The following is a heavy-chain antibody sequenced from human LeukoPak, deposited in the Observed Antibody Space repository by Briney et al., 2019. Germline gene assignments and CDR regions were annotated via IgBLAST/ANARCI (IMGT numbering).Heavy chain of an antibody. J-gene: IGHJ4*02. CDR1: GGSISSYY. Sequence: SETLSLTCTVSGGSISSYYWSWIRPPPGKGLEWIGYIYYSGTTNYNPSLKSRVTISVDTSKNQFSLKLTSVTAADTAVYYCAGGSGLPHFDYWGQGTLVTVSS. CDR2: IYYSGTT. V-gene: IGHV4-59*01. D-gene: IGHD3-10*01. CDR3: AGGSGLPHFDY.